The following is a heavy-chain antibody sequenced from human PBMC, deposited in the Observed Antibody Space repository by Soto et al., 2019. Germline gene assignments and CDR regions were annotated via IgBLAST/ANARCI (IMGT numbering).Heavy chain of an antibody. CDR1: GYIFTAHW. Sequence: GESLKISCKGSGYIFTAHWIAWVRQMPGKRLEWMGLIYPDDSDTRYSPSFQGQVTISADKSSNTAYLQWSSLKASDTAIYYCARQAGDYIGRGFEYWGQGTPVTVSS. D-gene: IGHD4-17*01. CDR3: ARQAGDYIGRGFEY. J-gene: IGHJ4*02. CDR2: IYPDDSDT. V-gene: IGHV5-51*01.